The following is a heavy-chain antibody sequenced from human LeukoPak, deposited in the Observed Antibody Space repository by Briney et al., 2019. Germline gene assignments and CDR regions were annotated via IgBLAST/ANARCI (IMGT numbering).Heavy chain of an antibody. J-gene: IGHJ4*02. Sequence: ASVKVSCKASGGTFSSYAISWVRQAPGQGLEWMGGIIPIFGTANYAQKFQGRVTITTDESTSTAYMELSSLRSEDTAVYYCARGHSGYDFDYWGQGTLATVSS. D-gene: IGHD5-12*01. CDR3: ARGHSGYDFDY. V-gene: IGHV1-69*05. CDR1: GGTFSSYA. CDR2: IIPIFGTA.